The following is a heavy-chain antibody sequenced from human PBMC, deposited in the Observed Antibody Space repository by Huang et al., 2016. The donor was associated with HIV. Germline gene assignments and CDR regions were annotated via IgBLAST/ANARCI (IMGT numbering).Heavy chain of an antibody. D-gene: IGHD6-19*01. CDR2: IVVGSGNT. J-gene: IGHJ6*02. CDR3: AAYTSGPAGYYYYYDMDV. Sequence: QMQLVQSGPEVKKPGTSVKVSCKASGFTFTSSAVQWVRQARGTRLGWIGWIVVGSGNTNYAQKCQERVTITRDMSTSTAYMELSSLRSEDTAVYYCAAYTSGPAGYYYYYDMDVWGQGTTVTVSS. CDR1: GFTFTSSA. V-gene: IGHV1-58*01.